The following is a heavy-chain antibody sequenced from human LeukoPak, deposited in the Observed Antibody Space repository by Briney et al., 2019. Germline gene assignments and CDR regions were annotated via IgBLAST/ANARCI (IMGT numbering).Heavy chain of an antibody. D-gene: IGHD3-3*01. CDR1: GFSFRDFW. CDR3: TTFFWSSYYSDYYYYYMDV. Sequence: PGGSLRLSCAASGFSFRDFWMTWVRQAPGKGLEWVGHIKTKADGGTTDYAAPVRGRFTISRDDSKNTLYLQMNSLKTEDTALYYCTTFFWSSYYSDYYYYYMDVWGKGTTVTVSS. CDR2: IKTKADGGTT. J-gene: IGHJ6*03. V-gene: IGHV3-15*01.